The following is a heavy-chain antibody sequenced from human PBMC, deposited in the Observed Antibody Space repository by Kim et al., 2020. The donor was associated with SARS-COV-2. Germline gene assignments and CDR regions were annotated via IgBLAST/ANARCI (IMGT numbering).Heavy chain of an antibody. Sequence: SETLSLTCSVSGGSISSYYWNWIRQTPGKGLEWIGYIYEDGVTNYNPSLKSRVTISIDMSKNQFSLNLSSVTAADTALYYCARIDSGGWAFALWGQGTMVTVSS. V-gene: IGHV4-59*08. J-gene: IGHJ3*01. CDR1: GGSISSYY. D-gene: IGHD3-22*01. CDR3: ARIDSGGWAFAL. CDR2: IYEDGVT.